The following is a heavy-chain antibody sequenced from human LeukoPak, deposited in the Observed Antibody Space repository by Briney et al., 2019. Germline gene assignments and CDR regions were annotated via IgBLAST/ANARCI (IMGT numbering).Heavy chain of an antibody. V-gene: IGHV1-69*13. CDR3: ARGRFRYYDTSGYYPPFDS. J-gene: IGHJ4*02. Sequence: SVKVSCKASEGTFNSYAISWVRQAPGQGLEWMGGIIPIFGTTNYVQKLQGRVTITADESTSAAYMELGSLRSEDTAMYYCARGRFRYYDTSGYYPPFDSWGQGTLVTVSS. D-gene: IGHD3-22*01. CDR2: IIPIFGTT. CDR1: EGTFNSYA.